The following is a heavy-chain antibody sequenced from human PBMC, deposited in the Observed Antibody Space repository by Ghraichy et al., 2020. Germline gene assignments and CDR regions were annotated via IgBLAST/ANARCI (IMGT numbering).Heavy chain of an antibody. J-gene: IGHJ4*02. CDR2: IYHSGST. V-gene: IGHV4-4*02. CDR3: ARVGLEEQHRLLDY. Sequence: SETLSLTCAVSGGSISSSNWWSWVRQPPGKGLEWIGEIYHSGSTNYNPSLKSRVTISVDKSKNQFSLKLSSVTAADTAVYYCARVGLEEQHRLLDYWGQGTLVTVSS. CDR1: GGSISSSNW. D-gene: IGHD6-13*01.